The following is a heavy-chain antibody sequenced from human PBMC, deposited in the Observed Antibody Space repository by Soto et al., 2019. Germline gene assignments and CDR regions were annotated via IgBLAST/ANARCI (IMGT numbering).Heavy chain of an antibody. D-gene: IGHD3-10*01. CDR3: AREYGSGVRYFDY. J-gene: IGHJ4*02. CDR1: GGTFSGYT. CDR2: IIPILGIA. Sequence: SVKVSCKASGGTFSGYTISWVRQAPGQGLEWIGRIIPILGIANYAQKFQGRVTITADKSTSTAYMELSSLRSEDTAVYYCAREYGSGVRYFDYWGQGTLVTVSS. V-gene: IGHV1-69*04.